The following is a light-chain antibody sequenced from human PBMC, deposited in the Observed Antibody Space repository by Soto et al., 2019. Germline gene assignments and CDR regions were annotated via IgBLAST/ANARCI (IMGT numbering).Light chain of an antibody. CDR1: QSVGNF. CDR2: DTF. CDR3: QQRSAWPLT. V-gene: IGKV3-11*01. Sequence: EIVLTQSPATLSSSPGERATLSCRASQSVGNFIAWYQQKPGQAPRLLIYDTFNRFTGIPARFSGSGSGTDFTLTINSLEPEDSAVYYCQQRSAWPLTFGGGTRVEIK. J-gene: IGKJ4*01.